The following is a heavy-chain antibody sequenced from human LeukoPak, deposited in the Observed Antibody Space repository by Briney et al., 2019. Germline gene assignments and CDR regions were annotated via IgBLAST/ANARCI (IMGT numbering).Heavy chain of an antibody. CDR1: GGSFSGYY. V-gene: IGHV4-34*01. J-gene: IGHJ4*02. CDR2: INHSGST. CDR3: ARTYYDYVWGSYRPYYFDY. Sequence: SETLSLTCAVYGGSFSGYYWSWIRQPPGKGLEWIGEINHSGSTIYNPSLKSRVTISVDTSKNQFSLKLSSVTAADTAVYYCARTYYDYVWGSYRPYYFDYWGQGTLVTVSS. D-gene: IGHD3-16*02.